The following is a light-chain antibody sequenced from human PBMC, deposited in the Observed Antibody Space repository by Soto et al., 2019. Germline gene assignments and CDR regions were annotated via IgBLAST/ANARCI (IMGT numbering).Light chain of an antibody. CDR2: GTS. CDR1: QSISNL. V-gene: IGKV1-39*01. J-gene: IGKJ1*01. CDR3: QQSYSSSWT. Sequence: DIQMPQSPSSLYASVGDRVTITCRASQSISNLLNWYQHKPGKAPKLLIYGTSTLQSGVPSRFSGSGSGTDFTLTISSLQREDFATYYCQQSYSSSWTFGQGTKGEIK.